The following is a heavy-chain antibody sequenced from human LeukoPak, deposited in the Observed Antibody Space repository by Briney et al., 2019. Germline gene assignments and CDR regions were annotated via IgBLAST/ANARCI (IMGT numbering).Heavy chain of an antibody. CDR2: IIPIFGTA. D-gene: IGHD6-13*01. V-gene: IGHV1-69*06. J-gene: IGHJ4*02. CDR1: GGTFSSYA. CDR3: ATAPPYSSSSDFDY. Sequence: ASVKVSCKASGGTFSSYAISWVRQAPGQGLEWMGGIIPIFGTANYAQKFQGRVTMTEDTSTDTAYMELSSLRSEDTAVYYCATAPPYSSSSDFDYWGQGTLVTVSS.